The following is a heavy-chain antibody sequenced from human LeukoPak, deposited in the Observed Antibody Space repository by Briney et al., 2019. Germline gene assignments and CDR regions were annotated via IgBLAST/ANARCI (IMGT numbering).Heavy chain of an antibody. CDR3: ARDRYYYDSSGYRFDP. V-gene: IGHV4-4*07. Sequence: SETLSLTCTVSGGSISSYYWSWIRQPAGKGLEWIGRIYTSGGTNYNPSLKSRVTMSVDTSKSQFSLKLSSVTAADTAVYYCARDRYYYDSSGYRFDPWGQGTLVTVSS. CDR2: IYTSGGT. J-gene: IGHJ5*02. D-gene: IGHD3-22*01. CDR1: GGSISSYY.